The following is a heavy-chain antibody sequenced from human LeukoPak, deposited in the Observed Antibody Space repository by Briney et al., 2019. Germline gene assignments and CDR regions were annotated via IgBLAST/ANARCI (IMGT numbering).Heavy chain of an antibody. J-gene: IGHJ6*02. Sequence: SGGSLRLSCVASGFTFSSYSMNWVRQAPGRGLEWVSSIITVSTTYFQYADSVKGRFTISRDNAKNSLYLQMDSLRAEDTAIYYCARGILPKYIRFGMDVWGRGTTVTVSS. CDR3: ARGILPKYIRFGMDV. D-gene: IGHD1-14*01. V-gene: IGHV3-21*04. CDR2: IITVSTTYF. CDR1: GFTFSSYS.